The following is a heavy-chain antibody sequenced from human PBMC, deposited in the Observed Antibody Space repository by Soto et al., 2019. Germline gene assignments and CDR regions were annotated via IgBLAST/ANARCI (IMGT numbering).Heavy chain of an antibody. CDR2: IIPIFGTA. CDR1: GGTFSSYA. CDR3: ARERKKMVRGVASYYGMEV. D-gene: IGHD3-10*01. V-gene: IGHV1-69*13. Sequence: ASVKVSCKASGGTFSSYAISWVRQAPGQGLEWMGGIIPIFGTANYAQKFQGRVTITADESTSTAYMELSSLRSEDTAVYYCARERKKMVRGVASYYGMEVWGQGTNVTGSS. J-gene: IGHJ6*02.